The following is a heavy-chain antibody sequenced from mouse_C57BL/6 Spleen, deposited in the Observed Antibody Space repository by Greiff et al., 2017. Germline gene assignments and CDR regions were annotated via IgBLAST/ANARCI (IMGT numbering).Heavy chain of an antibody. CDR2: ISDGGSYT. Sequence: EVQLVESGGGLVKPGGSLKLSCAASGFPFSSYAMSWVRQTPEKRLEWVATISDGGSYTYYPDTVKGRFTISRDNAKNNLYLQMSHLKSEDTAMYYCARDPGSNYGGAMDYWGQGTSVTVSS. CDR1: GFPFSSYA. D-gene: IGHD2-5*01. J-gene: IGHJ4*01. CDR3: ARDPGSNYGGAMDY. V-gene: IGHV5-4*01.